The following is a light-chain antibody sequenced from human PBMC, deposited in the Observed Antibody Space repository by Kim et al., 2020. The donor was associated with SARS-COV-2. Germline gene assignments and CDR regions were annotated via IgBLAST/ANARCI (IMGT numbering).Light chain of an antibody. CDR2: GAT. Sequence: SVSPGERVTLSCRASQTVSSYLAWYQQKPGQAPRLRIYGATVRATGIPPRFSGSGSGTHFTLTINGLQSEDFAVYFCQQYTNWPLTFGGGTRVEMK. CDR3: QQYTNWPLT. CDR1: QTVSSY. V-gene: IGKV3D-15*01. J-gene: IGKJ4*01.